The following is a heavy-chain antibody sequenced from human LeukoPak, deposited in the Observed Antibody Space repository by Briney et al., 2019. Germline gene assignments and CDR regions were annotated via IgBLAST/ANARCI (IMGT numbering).Heavy chain of an antibody. J-gene: IGHJ4*02. CDR2: ISGSGGST. CDR3: AKRVDILTYRGYFDY. CDR1: GFTFSSYA. V-gene: IGHV3-23*01. Sequence: GGSLRLSCAASGFTFSSYAMGWVRQAPGKGLEWVSAISGSGGSTYYADSVKGRFTISRDNSKNTLDLQMNSLRAEDTAVYYCAKRVDILTYRGYFDYWGQGTLVTVSS. D-gene: IGHD3-9*01.